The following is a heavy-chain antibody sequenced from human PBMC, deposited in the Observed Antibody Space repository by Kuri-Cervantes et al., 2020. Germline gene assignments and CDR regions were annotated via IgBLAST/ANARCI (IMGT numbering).Heavy chain of an antibody. CDR3: ARDVPLGHDAFDI. CDR1: GGTFSCYA. CDR2: IIPIFGTA. J-gene: IGHJ3*02. D-gene: IGHD7-27*01. V-gene: IGHV1-69*13. Sequence: SVKVSCKASGGTFSCYAISWVRQAPGQGLEWMGGIIPIFGTANYAQKLQGRVTITADESTSTAYMELSSLRSEDTAVYYCARDVPLGHDAFDIWGQGTMVTVSS.